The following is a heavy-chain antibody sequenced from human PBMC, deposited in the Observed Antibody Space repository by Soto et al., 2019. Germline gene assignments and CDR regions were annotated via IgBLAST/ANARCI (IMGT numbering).Heavy chain of an antibody. V-gene: IGHV3-48*01. CDR1: GFTFSRYS. J-gene: IGHJ5*02. D-gene: IGHD6-13*01. CDR3: ARHPERIAEIGWFDP. CDR2: ISSSSSTI. Sequence: PGGSLRLSCAASGFTFSRYSMNWGRQAPGKGLEWVSYISSSSSTIYYADSVKGRFTISRDNAKNSLYLQMNSLRAEDTAVYYCARHPERIAEIGWFDPWGQGTLVTVSS.